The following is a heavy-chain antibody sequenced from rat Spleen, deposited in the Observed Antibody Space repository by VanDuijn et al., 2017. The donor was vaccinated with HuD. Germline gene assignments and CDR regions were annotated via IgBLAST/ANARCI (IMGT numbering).Heavy chain of an antibody. J-gene: IGHJ2*01. CDR3: TRSPYYYGGHR. V-gene: IGHV3-3*01. CDR1: GYSITSSYR. D-gene: IGHD1-12*02. Sequence: EVQLQESGPGLVKPSQSLSLTCSVTGYSITSSYRWNWIRKFPGNKLEWMGSMINPGSTNYNPSLKSRISITSDTSKNQFFLQVNSVTTEDTATYYCTRSPYYYGGHRWGQGVMVTVSS. CDR2: MINPGST.